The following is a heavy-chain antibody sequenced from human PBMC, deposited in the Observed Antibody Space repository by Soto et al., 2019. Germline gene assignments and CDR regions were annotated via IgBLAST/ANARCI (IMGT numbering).Heavy chain of an antibody. Sequence: QLQLQESGPGLVKPSETLSLTCTVSGGSISSSSYYWGWIRPPPGKGLEWIGSIYYSGSTYYNPSLKSRVTISVDTSKNQFSLKLSSVTAADTAVYYCARQRVYSNWFDPWGQGTLVTVSS. D-gene: IGHD2-15*01. V-gene: IGHV4-39*01. CDR3: ARQRVYSNWFDP. CDR1: GGSISSSSYY. CDR2: IYYSGST. J-gene: IGHJ5*02.